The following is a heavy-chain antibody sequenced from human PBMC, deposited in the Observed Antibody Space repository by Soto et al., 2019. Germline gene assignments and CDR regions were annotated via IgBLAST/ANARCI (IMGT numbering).Heavy chain of an antibody. CDR2: ISRDGGTK. CDR3: TGEVASGY. Sequence: QVQLVESGGGVVQPGRSLRLSCAVSGFTINTYGMHWVRQAPCKGLEWVAVISRDGGTKFYADSVTGRFTSSRDNSRNTLFLEMNSLRGDDMAVYYCTGEVASGYWGQGTLVTISS. CDR1: GFTINTYG. D-gene: IGHD2-8*02. J-gene: IGHJ4*02. V-gene: IGHV3-30*03.